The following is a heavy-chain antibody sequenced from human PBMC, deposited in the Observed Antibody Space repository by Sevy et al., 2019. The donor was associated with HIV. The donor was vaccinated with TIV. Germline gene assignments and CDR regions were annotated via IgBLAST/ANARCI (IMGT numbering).Heavy chain of an antibody. CDR1: GGTFTTSG. D-gene: IGHD6-19*01. Sequence: SVKVSCKASGGTFTTSGISWVRQVPRQGLEWMGGIIPILRTTNYAQRFQYRVTITADESTKTAYMELSSLRSEDTAVYYSARGGGNGWYYFDYWGQATSVTVSS. J-gene: IGHJ4*02. CDR3: ARGGGNGWYYFDY. V-gene: IGHV1-69*13. CDR2: IIPILRTT.